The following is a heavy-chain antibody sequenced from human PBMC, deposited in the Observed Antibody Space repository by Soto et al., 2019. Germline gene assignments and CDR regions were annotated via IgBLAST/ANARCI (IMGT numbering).Heavy chain of an antibody. CDR2: INPNSGGT. CDR3: ARSGPLTGTTSGRWFDP. CDR1: GYTFTGYY. D-gene: IGHD1-7*01. J-gene: IGHJ5*02. Sequence: ASVKVSCKASGYTFTGYYMHWVRQAPGQGLEWMGWINPNSGGTNYAQKFQGWVTMTRDTSISTAYMELSRLRSDDTAVYYCARSGPLTGTTSGRWFDPWGQGTLVTVSS. V-gene: IGHV1-2*04.